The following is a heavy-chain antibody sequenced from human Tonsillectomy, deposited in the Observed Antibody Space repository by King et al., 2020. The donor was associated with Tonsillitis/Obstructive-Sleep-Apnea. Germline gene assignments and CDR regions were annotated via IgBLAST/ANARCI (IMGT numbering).Heavy chain of an antibody. J-gene: IGHJ3*02. Sequence: VQLQQWGAGLLKPSETLSLTCAVYGGSFSGYYWSWIRQPPGKGLEWIGEINHSGSTKYNPSLKSRVTISVDTSKNQFSLKLRSVTAADTAVYYCARLLLLTMIQGDAFDIWGQGTMVTVSS. CDR3: ARLLLLTMIQGDAFDI. V-gene: IGHV4-34*01. D-gene: IGHD3-10*01. CDR1: GGSFSGYY. CDR2: INHSGST.